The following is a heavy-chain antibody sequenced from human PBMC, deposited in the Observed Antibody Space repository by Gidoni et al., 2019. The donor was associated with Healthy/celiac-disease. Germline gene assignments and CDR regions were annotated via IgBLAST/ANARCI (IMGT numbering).Heavy chain of an antibody. V-gene: IGHV3-11*01. Sequence: QVQLVESGGGLVKPGGSLRLSCAATGFPLRYYYMSWLRQAPGQGLGWFSYISSSGSTIYYADSVKGRFTISRDNAKNSLYLQMNSLRAEDTAVYYCARDSQGMVRGAPFDYWGQGTLVTVAS. CDR2: ISSSGSTI. CDR1: GFPLRYYY. D-gene: IGHD3-10*01. CDR3: ARDSQGMVRGAPFDY. J-gene: IGHJ4*02.